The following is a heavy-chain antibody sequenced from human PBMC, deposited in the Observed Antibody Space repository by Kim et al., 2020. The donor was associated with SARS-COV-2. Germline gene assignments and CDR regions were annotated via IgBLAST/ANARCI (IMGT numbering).Heavy chain of an antibody. CDR2: VHNGGNP. J-gene: IGHJ5*01. CDR1: GFNFRNFA. CDR3: AKDHPSSGWPAFDS. D-gene: IGHD6-19*01. Sequence: GGSLRLSCVGSGFNFRNFAMNWVRQAPGEPPEWVAAVHNGGNPYYGDSVQGRFTVSRDNSKNTLYLQMESLTTEDTAVYYCAKDHPSSGWPAFDSWGQGTLVTVSS. V-gene: IGHV3-23*01.